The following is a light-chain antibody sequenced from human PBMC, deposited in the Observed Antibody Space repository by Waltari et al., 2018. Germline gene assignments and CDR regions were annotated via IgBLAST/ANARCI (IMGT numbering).Light chain of an antibody. CDR1: QRVLYSSNNKNY. J-gene: IGKJ2*01. CDR2: WAS. Sequence: DIVMTQSQDSLAVSLGERATSNCKSSQRVLYSSNNKNYLAWYQQKPGQPPKLLIYWASTRESGVPDRFSGSGSGTDFTLTISSLQAEDVAVYYCQQYYSTPYTFGQGTKLEIK. V-gene: IGKV4-1*01. CDR3: QQYYSTPYT.